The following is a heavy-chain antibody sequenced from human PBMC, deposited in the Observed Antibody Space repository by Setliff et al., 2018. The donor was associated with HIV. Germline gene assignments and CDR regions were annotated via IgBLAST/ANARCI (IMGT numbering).Heavy chain of an antibody. CDR1: GYSFTKYG. CDR3: ARNPRIAVAGTDYYYYMDV. J-gene: IGHJ6*03. V-gene: IGHV1-18*01. CDR2: INPNNGST. Sequence: ASVKVSCKASGYSFTKYGISWVRQAPGQGLEWMGWINPNNGSTSYAQKFQGRVTMTRDTSTSTVYMELSSLRSEDTAVYYCARNPRIAVAGTDYYYYMDVWGKGTTVTVSS. D-gene: IGHD6-19*01.